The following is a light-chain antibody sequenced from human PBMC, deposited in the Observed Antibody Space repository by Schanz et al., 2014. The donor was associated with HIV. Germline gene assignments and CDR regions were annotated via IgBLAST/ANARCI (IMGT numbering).Light chain of an antibody. CDR3: LLSYNGGGV. J-gene: IGLJ1*01. Sequence: QAVVTQEPSVTVSPGGTVTLTCGSSNGAVTSGHFPYWFQQKPGQAPRTLIYDTSNKHSWTPARFSASLLGGNAALTLSGAQPEDEADYYCLLSYNGGGVFGTGTKVTVL. V-gene: IGLV7-46*01. CDR1: NGAVTSGHF. CDR2: DTS.